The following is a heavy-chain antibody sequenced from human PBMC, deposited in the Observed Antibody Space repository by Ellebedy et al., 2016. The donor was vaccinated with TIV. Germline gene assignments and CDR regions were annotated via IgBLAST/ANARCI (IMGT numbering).Heavy chain of an antibody. CDR1: GFTFSNYA. J-gene: IGHJ6*02. D-gene: IGHD3-9*01. Sequence: GESLKISCAASGFTFSNYAMSWVRRSPGKGLDWVSLISGSGEYTYYADSVKGRLTISRDNSMDTLYLQMNSLGVGDTAVYYCAKSGFDILTGSGGMDVWGQGTTVTVSS. CDR3: AKSGFDILTGSGGMDV. V-gene: IGHV3-23*01. CDR2: ISGSGEYT.